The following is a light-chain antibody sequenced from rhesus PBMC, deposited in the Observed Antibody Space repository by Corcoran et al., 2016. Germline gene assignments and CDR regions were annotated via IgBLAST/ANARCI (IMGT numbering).Light chain of an antibody. CDR3: LPDSSSPLT. J-gene: IGKJ4*01. V-gene: IGKV1-22*01. Sequence: DIQMTQSPSSLSASVGDTVTITCQASQGISSWLAWYPQKPGKAPKLLIYKASSLPSGFPSRFSGSGSGTAFTLTISSLQPEDFATYYILPDSSSPLTFGGGTNVEIK. CDR2: KAS. CDR1: QGISSW.